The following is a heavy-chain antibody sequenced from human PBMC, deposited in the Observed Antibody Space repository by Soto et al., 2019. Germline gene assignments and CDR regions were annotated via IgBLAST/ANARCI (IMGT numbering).Heavy chain of an antibody. CDR2: ISSSSSTI. CDR3: ARDTEGYDFWSGYYPLDY. J-gene: IGHJ4*02. D-gene: IGHD3-3*01. Sequence: GSLRLSCAASGFTFSSYSMNWVRQAPGKGLEWVSYISSSSSTIYYADSVKGRFTISRDNAKNSLYLQMNSLRDEDTAVYYCARDTEGYDFWSGYYPLDYWGQGTLVTVSS. V-gene: IGHV3-48*02. CDR1: GFTFSSYS.